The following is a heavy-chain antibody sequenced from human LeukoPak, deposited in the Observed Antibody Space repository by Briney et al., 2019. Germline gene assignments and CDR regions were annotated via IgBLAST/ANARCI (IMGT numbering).Heavy chain of an antibody. D-gene: IGHD3-22*01. CDR2: ISGSGDST. V-gene: IGHV3-23*01. Sequence: GGSLRLSCAASGFTFSTYAVNWVRQAPGKGLEWVSTISGSGDSTYYADSVKGRFTISRDNSKNTLYLQMNSLRAEDTAVYYCCMGDSSGYNDYWGQGTLVTVSS. CDR3: CMGDSSGYNDY. J-gene: IGHJ4*02. CDR1: GFTFSTYA.